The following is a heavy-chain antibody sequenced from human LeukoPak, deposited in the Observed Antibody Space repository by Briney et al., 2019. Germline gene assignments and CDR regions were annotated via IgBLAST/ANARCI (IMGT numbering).Heavy chain of an antibody. CDR1: GYTFTSYG. J-gene: IGHJ4*02. V-gene: IGHV1-18*01. D-gene: IGHD3-9*01. CDR2: ISAYNGNT. Sequence: ASVKVSCKASGYTFTSYGISWVRQAPGQGLEWMGWISAYNGNTNYAQKLQGRVTMTTDTSTSTAYMELRSLRSDDTAVYYCAIDPSRFDWLPRAYCDYWGQGTLVTVSS. CDR3: AIDPSRFDWLPRAYCDY.